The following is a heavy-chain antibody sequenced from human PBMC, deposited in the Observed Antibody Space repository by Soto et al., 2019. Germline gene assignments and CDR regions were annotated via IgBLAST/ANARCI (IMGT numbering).Heavy chain of an antibody. J-gene: IGHJ4*02. V-gene: IGHV4-59*08. CDR3: ARRHSSGWEFFDY. D-gene: IGHD6-19*01. CDR1: GGSISSYY. Sequence: TSETLSLTCTVSGGSISSYYWSWIRQPPGKGLEWIGYIYYSGSTNYNPSLKGRVTISVDTSKNQFSLKLSSVTAADTAVYYCARRHSSGWEFFDYWGQGTLVTVSS. CDR2: IYYSGST.